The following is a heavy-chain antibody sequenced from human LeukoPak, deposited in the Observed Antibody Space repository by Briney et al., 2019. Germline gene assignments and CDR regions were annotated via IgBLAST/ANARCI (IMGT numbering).Heavy chain of an antibody. CDR2: INSDGSST. Sequence: PGGPLRLSCAASGFTFSSYWMHWVRQAPGKGLVWVSRINSDGSSTSYADSVKGRFTISRDNAKNTLYLQMNSLRAEDTAVYYCARDTVVTPKYYFDYWGQGTLVTVSS. J-gene: IGHJ4*02. CDR3: ARDTVVTPKYYFDY. V-gene: IGHV3-74*01. D-gene: IGHD4-23*01. CDR1: GFTFSSYW.